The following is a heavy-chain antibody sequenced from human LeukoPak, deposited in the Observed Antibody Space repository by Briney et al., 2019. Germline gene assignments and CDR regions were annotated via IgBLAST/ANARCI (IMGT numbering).Heavy chain of an antibody. CDR2: ISSRSSYR. CDR1: GFTFSSYA. D-gene: IGHD2-15*01. CDR3: ARATQYCSGGSCYDTWFDP. Sequence: SGGSLRLSCAASGFTFSSYAMSWVRQAPGKGLEWVSSISSRSSYRYYADSMKGRFTISRDNAKNSLYLQMNSLRAEDTAVYYCARATQYCSGGSCYDTWFDPWGQGTLVTVSS. V-gene: IGHV3-21*01. J-gene: IGHJ5*02.